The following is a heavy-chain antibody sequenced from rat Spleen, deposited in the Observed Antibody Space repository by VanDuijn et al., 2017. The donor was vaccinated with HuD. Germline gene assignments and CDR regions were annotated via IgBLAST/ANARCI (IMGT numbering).Heavy chain of an antibody. V-gene: IGHV5-29*01. CDR2: LSYDGHTT. J-gene: IGHJ3*01. CDR3: TSAEFGVGWFAS. Sequence: EVQLVESGGGLVQPGSPLKLSCAASGFTFSHYGMAWVRQAPTKGLEWVATLSYDGHTTYYRDSVKGRFTISRDNAKSTLYLQMDSLRSEDSATYYCTSAEFGVGWFASWGQGTLVTVSS. CDR1: GFTFSHYG. D-gene: IGHD4-3*01.